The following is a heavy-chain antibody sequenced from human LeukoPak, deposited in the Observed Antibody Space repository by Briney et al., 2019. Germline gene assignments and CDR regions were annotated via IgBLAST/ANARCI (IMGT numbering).Heavy chain of an antibody. CDR3: ARHSRRLVRGTGRYNWFDP. CDR2: IFYSGST. J-gene: IGHJ5*02. CDR1: SGSISTSNYY. Sequence: SETLSLTCTVSSGSISTSNYYWGWVRQPPGKALEWIGNIFYSGSTYYSPSLKSRVTISLDTSRNQFSLKLNSVTAADAAVYYCARHSRRLVRGTGRYNWFDPWGQGTLVTVSS. D-gene: IGHD3-10*01. V-gene: IGHV4-39*01.